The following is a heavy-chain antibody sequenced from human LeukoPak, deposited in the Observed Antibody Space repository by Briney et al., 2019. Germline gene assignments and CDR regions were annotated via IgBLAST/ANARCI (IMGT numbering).Heavy chain of an antibody. CDR3: ARGPPSWGIVATIGFDY. CDR1: GYTFTGYY. V-gene: IGHV1-2*02. CDR2: INPNSGGT. Sequence: GASVKVSCKASGYTFTGYYMHWVRQAPGQGLEWMGWINPNSGGTNYAQKFQGRVTMTRDTSISTAYMELSRLRSDDTAVYYCARGPPSWGIVATIGFDYWGQGTLVTVSS. D-gene: IGHD5-12*01. J-gene: IGHJ4*02.